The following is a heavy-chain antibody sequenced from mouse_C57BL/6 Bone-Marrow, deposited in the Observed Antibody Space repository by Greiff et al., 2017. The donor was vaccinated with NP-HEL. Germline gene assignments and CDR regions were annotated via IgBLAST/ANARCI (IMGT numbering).Heavy chain of an antibody. CDR1: GFTFSDYG. D-gene: IGHD1-1*01. Sequence: EVQRVESGGGLVKPGGSLKLSCAASGFTFSDYGMHWVRQAPEKGLEWVAYISSGSSTIYYADTVKGRFTISRDNAKNTLFLQMTSLRSEDTAMYYCARRATTVGYAMDYWGQGTSVTVSS. V-gene: IGHV5-17*01. J-gene: IGHJ4*01. CDR2: ISSGSSTI. CDR3: ARRATTVGYAMDY.